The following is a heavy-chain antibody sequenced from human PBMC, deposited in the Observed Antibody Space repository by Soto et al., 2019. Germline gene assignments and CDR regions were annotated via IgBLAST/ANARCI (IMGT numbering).Heavy chain of an antibody. V-gene: IGHV6-1*01. Sequence: TLSLTCAISGDSVSSNTAAWNWIRSSPSRGLEWLGRTYYRSNWRHDYAVSVKSRITVNPDTSKNHFSLQLNSVTPDDTAVYYCARDVVRSSGGDSWGQGTLVTVSS. J-gene: IGHJ4*02. CDR1: GDSVSSNTAA. D-gene: IGHD2-15*01. CDR2: TYYRSNWRH. CDR3: ARDVVRSSGGDS.